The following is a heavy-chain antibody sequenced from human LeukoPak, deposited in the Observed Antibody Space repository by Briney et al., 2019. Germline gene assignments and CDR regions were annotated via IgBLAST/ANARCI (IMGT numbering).Heavy chain of an antibody. CDR1: GFTFGDYA. J-gene: IGHJ4*02. Sequence: GGSLRLSCTASGFTFGDYAMSWFRQAPGKGLEWVGFIRSKAYGGTTEYAASVKGRFTISRDDSKSIAYLQMNSLKTEDTAVYYCTRILAYCGGDCYLGLFDYWGQGTLVTVSS. V-gene: IGHV3-49*03. CDR3: TRILAYCGGDCYLGLFDY. D-gene: IGHD2-21*02. CDR2: IRSKAYGGTT.